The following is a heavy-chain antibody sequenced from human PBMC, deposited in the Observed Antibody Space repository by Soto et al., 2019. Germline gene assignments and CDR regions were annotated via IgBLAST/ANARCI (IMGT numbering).Heavy chain of an antibody. V-gene: IGHV4-31*03. D-gene: IGHD4-17*01. Sequence: PSETLSLTCTVPGGSISSGGYYCSWIRQHPGKGLEWIGYIYYSGSTYYNPSLKSRVTISVDTSKNQFSLKLSSVTAADTAVYYCARDPSRYGENWFDPWGQGTLVTVSS. CDR3: ARDPSRYGENWFDP. CDR1: GGSISSGGYY. J-gene: IGHJ5*02. CDR2: IYYSGST.